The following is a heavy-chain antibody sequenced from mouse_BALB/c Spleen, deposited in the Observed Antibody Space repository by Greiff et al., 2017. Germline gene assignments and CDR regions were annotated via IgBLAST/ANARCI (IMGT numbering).Heavy chain of an antibody. CDR2: IWAGGST. J-gene: IGHJ4*01. Sequence: VQLKESGPGLVAPSQSLSITCTVSGFSLTSYGVHWVRQPPGKGLEWLGVIWAGGSTNYNSALMSRLSISKDNSKSQVFLKMNSLQTDDTAMYYCARERGNYDAMDYWGQGTSVTVSS. CDR3: ARERGNYDAMDY. CDR1: GFSLTSYG. D-gene: IGHD2-1*01. V-gene: IGHV2-9*02.